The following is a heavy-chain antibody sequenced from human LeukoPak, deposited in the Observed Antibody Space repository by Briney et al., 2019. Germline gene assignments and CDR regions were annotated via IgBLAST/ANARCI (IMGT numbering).Heavy chain of an antibody. Sequence: SETLSLTCAVYGESFSGYYWTWLRQSPEKGLEWIGEINHSGSTHYNPSLRSRLIISVDTSKNQFSLKLTSVTAADTAVYYCARRVVSASLSYWGQGTLVTVST. CDR2: INHSGST. V-gene: IGHV4-34*01. D-gene: IGHD2-21*02. J-gene: IGHJ4*02. CDR1: GESFSGYY. CDR3: ARRVVSASLSY.